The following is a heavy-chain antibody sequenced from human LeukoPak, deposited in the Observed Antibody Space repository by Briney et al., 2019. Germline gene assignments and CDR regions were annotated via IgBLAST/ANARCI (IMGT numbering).Heavy chain of an antibody. V-gene: IGHV4-38-2*01. D-gene: IGHD6-6*01. J-gene: IGHJ5*02. CDR2: IYHSGNT. CDR3: ARCRSPEGRWFDP. Sequence: PSETLSLTCAVSGYSISSGYYWGWIRQPPGKGLEWIGSIYHSGNTYYNPSLKSRVTISVDTSKNQFSLKLSSVTATDTAVYYCARCRSPEGRWFDPWGQGTLVTVSS. CDR1: GYSISSGYY.